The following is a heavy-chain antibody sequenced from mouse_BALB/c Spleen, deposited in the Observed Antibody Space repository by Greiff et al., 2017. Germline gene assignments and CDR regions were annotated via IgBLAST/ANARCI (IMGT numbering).Heavy chain of an antibody. CDR3: ADGYYPYSFDY. CDR2: IYPGSGNT. V-gene: IGHV1-63*01. Sequence: VQLQQSGAELVRPGTSVKISCKASGYAFTNYWLGWVKQRPGHGLEWIGDIYPGSGNTYYNEKFKGKATLTADKSSSTAYMQLSSLTSEDSAVYFCADGYYPYSFDYWGQGTTLTVSS. CDR1: GYAFTNYW. J-gene: IGHJ2*01. D-gene: IGHD2-3*01.